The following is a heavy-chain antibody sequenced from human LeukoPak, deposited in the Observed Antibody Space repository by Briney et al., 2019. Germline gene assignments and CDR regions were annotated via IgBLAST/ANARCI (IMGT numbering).Heavy chain of an antibody. V-gene: IGHV4-4*07. CDR2: IYTSGSI. Sequence: SETLSLTCTVSGGSISSYYWSWIRQPAGKGLEWIGRIYTSGSINYNPSLKSRVTMSVDTPKNQFSLKLSSVTAADTAVYYCAGGHYDILTGYPYDYWGQGTLVTVSS. J-gene: IGHJ4*02. CDR3: AGGHYDILTGYPYDY. D-gene: IGHD3-9*01. CDR1: GGSISSYY.